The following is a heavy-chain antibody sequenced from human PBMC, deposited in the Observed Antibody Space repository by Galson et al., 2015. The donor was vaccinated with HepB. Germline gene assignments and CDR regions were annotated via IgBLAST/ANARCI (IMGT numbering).Heavy chain of an antibody. CDR2: ISSNGGST. D-gene: IGHD1-26*01. J-gene: IGHJ3*02. Sequence: SLRLSCAASGFTFSSYAMHWVRQAPGKGLEYVSAISSNGGSTYYADSVKGRFTISRDNSKNTLYLQMSSLRAEDAAVYYCVKAPGVGGAPDAFDIWGQGAMVTVSS. V-gene: IGHV3-64D*06. CDR1: GFTFSSYA. CDR3: VKAPGVGGAPDAFDI.